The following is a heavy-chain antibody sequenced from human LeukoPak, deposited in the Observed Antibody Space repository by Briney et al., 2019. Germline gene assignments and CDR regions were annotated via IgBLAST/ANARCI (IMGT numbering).Heavy chain of an antibody. D-gene: IGHD3-22*01. CDR2: IIPILGIA. CDR1: GGTFSSYA. Sequence: ASVKVSCKASGGTFSSYAISWVRQAPGQGLEWMGRIIPILGIANYAQKFQGRVTITVDKSTSTAYMELSSLRSEDTAVYYCALDSSGYPVYWGQGTLVTVSS. V-gene: IGHV1-69*04. CDR3: ALDSSGYPVY. J-gene: IGHJ4*02.